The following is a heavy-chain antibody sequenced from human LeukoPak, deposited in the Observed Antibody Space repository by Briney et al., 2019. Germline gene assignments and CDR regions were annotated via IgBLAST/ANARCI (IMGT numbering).Heavy chain of an antibody. CDR3: AREPGFDSSGYLNWFDP. D-gene: IGHD3-22*01. CDR2: IYSTGTT. Sequence: SETLSLTCTVSGGSISSYYWSWIRQPAGKGLEWIGRIYSTGTTNYNPSLKSRVTMSLDTSKNQFSLKLSSVTAADTAVYYCAREPGFDSSGYLNWFDPWGQGTLVTVSS. V-gene: IGHV4-4*07. CDR1: GGSISSYY. J-gene: IGHJ5*02.